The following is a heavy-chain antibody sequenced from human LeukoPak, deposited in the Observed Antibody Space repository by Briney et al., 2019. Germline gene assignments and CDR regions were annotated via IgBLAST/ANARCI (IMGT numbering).Heavy chain of an antibody. J-gene: IGHJ4*02. D-gene: IGHD6-13*01. CDR1: GYTFTSNH. V-gene: IGHV1-46*01. Sequence: ASVKVSCKASGYTFTSNHIHWVRQAPGQGLEWMGVINPSGDSTSYAQNFQGRVTMTRDTSTSTVYMELSSLRSEDTAIYYCAKIAASDTGEEYWGQGTLVTVSS. CDR3: AKIAASDTGEEY. CDR2: INPSGDST.